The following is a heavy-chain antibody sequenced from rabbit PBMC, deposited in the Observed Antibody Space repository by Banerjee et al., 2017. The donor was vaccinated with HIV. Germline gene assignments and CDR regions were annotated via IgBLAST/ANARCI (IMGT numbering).Heavy chain of an antibody. Sequence: QEQLEESGGDLVKPEGSLTLTCTASGFSFSSSYWICWVRQAPGKGLEWIACIDAGSSGSTYYASWAKGRFTISKTSSTTVTLQMTSLTAADTATHFCARDLAGVTGWNFGLWGQGTLVTVS. J-gene: IGHJ3*01. CDR2: IDAGSSGST. V-gene: IGHV1S45*01. CDR1: GFSFSSSYW. CDR3: ARDLAGVTGWNFGL. D-gene: IGHD4-1*01.